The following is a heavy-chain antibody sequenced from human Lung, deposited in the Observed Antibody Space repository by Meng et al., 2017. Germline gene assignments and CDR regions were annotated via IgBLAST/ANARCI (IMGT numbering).Heavy chain of an antibody. D-gene: IGHD4-11*01. CDR3: ARGPTTMAHDFDY. CDR1: GGSCSDYY. V-gene: IGHV4-34*01. CDR2: INHSGST. J-gene: IGHJ4*02. Sequence: QGRLQQWGAGLLKPSEPLSLTCVVSGGSCSDYYWSWIRQPPGKGLEWIGEINHSGSTNYNPSLESRATISVDTSQNNLSLKLSSVTAADSAVYYCARGPTTMAHDFDYWGQGTLVTVSS.